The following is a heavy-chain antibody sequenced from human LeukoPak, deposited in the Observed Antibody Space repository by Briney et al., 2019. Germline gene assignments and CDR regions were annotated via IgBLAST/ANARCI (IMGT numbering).Heavy chain of an antibody. V-gene: IGHV3-30*04. Sequence: GRSLRPSCAASGFTFSSYAMHWVRQAPGKGLEWVAVISYDGSNKYYADSVKGRFTISRDNSKNTLYLQMNSLRAEDTAVYYCARDSGGCSSTSCYRGDWFDPWSQGTLVTVSS. J-gene: IGHJ5*02. D-gene: IGHD2-2*02. CDR1: GFTFSSYA. CDR2: ISYDGSNK. CDR3: ARDSGGCSSTSCYRGDWFDP.